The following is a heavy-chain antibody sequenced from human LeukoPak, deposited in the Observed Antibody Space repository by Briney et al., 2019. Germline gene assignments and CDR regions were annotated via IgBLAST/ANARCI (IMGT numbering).Heavy chain of an antibody. CDR2: ISGSGGST. V-gene: IGHV3-23*01. CDR1: GFTFSSYA. D-gene: IGHD6-13*01. Sequence: GGSLRLSCAASGFTFSSYAMSWVRQAPGKGLEWVSAISGSGGSTYYADSVKGRFTISRDHSKNTLYLQMNSLRAEDTAVYYCAKALAAAGTGYYYYYYGMDVWGQGTTVTVSS. CDR3: AKALAAAGTGYYYYYYGMDV. J-gene: IGHJ6*02.